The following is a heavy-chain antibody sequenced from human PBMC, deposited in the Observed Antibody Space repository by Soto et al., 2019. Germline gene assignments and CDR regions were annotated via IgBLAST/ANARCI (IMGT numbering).Heavy chain of an antibody. Sequence: QVQLVESGGGVVQPGRSLRLSCAASGFTFSSYGMHWVRQAPGKGLEWVAVISYDGSNKNYADSVKGRFTISRDNSKNTLYLQMNSLRAEDTAVYYCAKDYHPYDEKAPNFDYWGQGTLVTVSS. CDR1: GFTFSSYG. CDR2: ISYDGSNK. V-gene: IGHV3-30*18. D-gene: IGHD5-12*01. J-gene: IGHJ4*02. CDR3: AKDYHPYDEKAPNFDY.